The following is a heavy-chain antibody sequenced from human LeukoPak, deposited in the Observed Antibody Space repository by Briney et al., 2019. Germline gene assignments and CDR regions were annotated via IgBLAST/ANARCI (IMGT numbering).Heavy chain of an antibody. J-gene: IGHJ4*02. D-gene: IGHD3-3*01. V-gene: IGHV4-34*08. CDR1: GFTVSSSY. Sequence: PGGSLRLSCAASGFTVSSSYMSWIRQPPGKGLEWIGEINHSGSTNYNPSLKSRVTISVDTSKNQFSLKLSSVTAADTAVYYCVRFGVVTTSGYWGQGTLVTVSS. CDR3: VRFGVVTTSGY. CDR2: INHSGST.